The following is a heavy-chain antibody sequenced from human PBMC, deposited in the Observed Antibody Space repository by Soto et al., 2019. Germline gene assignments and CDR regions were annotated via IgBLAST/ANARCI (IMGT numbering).Heavy chain of an antibody. J-gene: IGHJ4*02. CDR2: IYHNGST. Sequence: SETLSLTCVVSWDSIRSTRWWTWVRHPPGKGQEWNGEIYHNGSTNYKPSLKSRVSFSLDKTNNQFSLTLTSVTAADTAVYYCARDRGLAYSNGLDFWGQGNLVTVSS. CDR3: ARDRGLAYSNGLDF. V-gene: IGHV4-4*02. D-gene: IGHD4-4*01. CDR1: WDSIRSTRW.